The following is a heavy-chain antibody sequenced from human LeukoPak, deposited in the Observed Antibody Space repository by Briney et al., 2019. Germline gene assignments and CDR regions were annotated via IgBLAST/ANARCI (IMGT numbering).Heavy chain of an antibody. V-gene: IGHV3-48*03. J-gene: IGHJ4*02. CDR3: AKMGDLNYFDY. CDR2: ISSSGSTI. Sequence: PGGSLRFSCAASGFTFSSYEMNWVRQAPGKGLEWVSYISSSGSTIYYADSVKGRFTISRDNAKNSLYLQMNSLRAEDTAVYYCAKMGDLNYFDYWGQGTLVTVSS. D-gene: IGHD3-16*01. CDR1: GFTFSSYE.